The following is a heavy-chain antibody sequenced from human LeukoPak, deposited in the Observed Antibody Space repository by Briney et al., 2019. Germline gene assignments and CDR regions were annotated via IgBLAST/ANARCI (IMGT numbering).Heavy chain of an antibody. D-gene: IGHD6-19*01. CDR1: GFTFSSYW. V-gene: IGHV3-30-3*01. Sequence: PGGSLRLSCAASGFTFSSYWMTWVRQAPGKGLEWVAVISYDGGNKYYADSVKGRFTISRDNSKNTLYLQMNSLRAEDTAVYYCARGWNRYSSGWPTPFGQGTLVTVSS. J-gene: IGHJ5*02. CDR3: ARGWNRYSSGWPTP. CDR2: ISYDGGNK.